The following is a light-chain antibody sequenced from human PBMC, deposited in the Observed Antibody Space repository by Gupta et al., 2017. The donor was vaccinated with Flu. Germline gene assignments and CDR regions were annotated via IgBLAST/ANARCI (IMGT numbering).Light chain of an antibody. CDR1: NIGSKG. V-gene: IGLV3-21*02. Sequence: GQTARITCGGNNIGSKGVHWYHQKPGQAPVLVVYDDSARPSGIPERFSGSNSGNTATLTISRVEAGDEADYYCHVWDSSSDHGVFGGGTKLTVL. CDR2: DDS. CDR3: HVWDSSSDHGV. J-gene: IGLJ3*02.